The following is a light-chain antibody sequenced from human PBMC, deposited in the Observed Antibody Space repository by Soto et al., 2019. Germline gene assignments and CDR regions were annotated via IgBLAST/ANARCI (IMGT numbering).Light chain of an antibody. Sequence: DIVMTQSPDSLAVSLGERATINCKSSQSVLYSSNNKSYLAWYQQKPGQPPKLLIYWASTRESGVPDRFSGSGSGAEFTLTISSLQAVDVAVYYCQQYYSTPYTFGQGTKLEIK. CDR2: WAS. J-gene: IGKJ2*01. CDR1: QSVLYSSNNKSY. V-gene: IGKV4-1*01. CDR3: QQYYSTPYT.